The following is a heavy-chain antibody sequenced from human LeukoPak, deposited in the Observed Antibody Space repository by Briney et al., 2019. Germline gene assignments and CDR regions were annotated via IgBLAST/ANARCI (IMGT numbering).Heavy chain of an antibody. V-gene: IGHV4-34*01. Sequence: KPSETLSLTCAVYGCSFNDYYWNWIRQPPGKGLEWIGEINARGDTNYNPSLKSRVNISVDTSKKQFSLRLTSMIAADTALYYCARGQVPAARGYNWFDPWGQGTLVTVSS. D-gene: IGHD2-2*01. CDR2: INARGDT. J-gene: IGHJ5*02. CDR3: ARGQVPAARGYNWFDP. CDR1: GCSFNDYY.